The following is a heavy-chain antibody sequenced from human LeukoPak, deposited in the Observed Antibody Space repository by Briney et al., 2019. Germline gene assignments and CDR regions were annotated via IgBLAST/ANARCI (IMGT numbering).Heavy chain of an antibody. CDR2: ISSSSSYI. V-gene: IGHV3-21*01. CDR3: AREIAAEGAVDY. J-gene: IGHJ4*02. D-gene: IGHD6-6*01. Sequence: PGGSLRLSCAASGFTFSSYEMNWVRQAPGKGLEWVSSISSSSSYIYYADSVKGRFTISRDNAKNSLYLQMNSLRAEDTAVYYCAREIAAEGAVDYWGQGTLVTVSS. CDR1: GFTFSSYE.